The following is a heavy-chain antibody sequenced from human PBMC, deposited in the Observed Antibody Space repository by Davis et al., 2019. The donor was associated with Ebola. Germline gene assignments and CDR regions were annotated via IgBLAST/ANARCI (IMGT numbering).Heavy chain of an antibody. J-gene: IGHJ4*02. CDR2: ITTNTASP. V-gene: IGHV7-4-1*02. Sequence: AASVKVSCKASGYPFTDFAMNWLRQAPGQRFEWLGWITTNTASPTYARGFSERFVSSLDTSVHTAFLQINNLRAEDTAIYYCARGMGELALNWGQGTLVTVSS. CDR1: GYPFTDFA. D-gene: IGHD3-16*01. CDR3: ARGMGELALN.